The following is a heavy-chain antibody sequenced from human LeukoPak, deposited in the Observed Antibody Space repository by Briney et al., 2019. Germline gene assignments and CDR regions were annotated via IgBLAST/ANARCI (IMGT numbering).Heavy chain of an antibody. CDR2: IISKTDGGTA. CDR3: TGTRLRWSPNLDY. Sequence: PGGSLRLSCAASGFTVNDAWMNWVRQTPGKGLEWVGRIISKTDGGTADYAAPVKGRFSIPRDDAENTLYLEMNSLKAEDTAVYYCTGTRLRWSPNLDYWGQGTLVTVSS. D-gene: IGHD5-24*01. J-gene: IGHJ4*02. CDR1: GFTVNDAW. V-gene: IGHV3-15*01.